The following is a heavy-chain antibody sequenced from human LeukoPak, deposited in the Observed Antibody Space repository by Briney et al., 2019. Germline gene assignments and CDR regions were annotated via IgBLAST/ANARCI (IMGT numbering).Heavy chain of an antibody. Sequence: GGSLRLSCPASGCTFNHYGMSWVGQAPGKGLEWVSGINWNEGRTHYVDCMKVRFIISIDSANNSLYLQVNRLGAEDTTLYYCARNFGGGDSSGPYYWGQGTLVTVSS. J-gene: IGHJ4*02. D-gene: IGHD3-22*01. CDR2: INWNEGRT. CDR1: GCTFNHYG. CDR3: ARNFGGGDSSGPYY. V-gene: IGHV3-20*04.